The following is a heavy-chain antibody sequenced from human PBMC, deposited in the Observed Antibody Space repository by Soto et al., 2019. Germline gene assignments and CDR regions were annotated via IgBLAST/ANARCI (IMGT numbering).Heavy chain of an antibody. CDR3: ARDRMVRGTYYYGMDV. CDR2: ISYDGSNK. V-gene: IGHV3-30-3*01. Sequence: VRSGGGVVQPGRSLRLSCAASGFTFSSYAMHWVRQAPGKGLEWVAVISYDGSNKYYADSVKGRFTISRDNSKNTLYLQMNSLRAEDTAVYYCARDRMVRGTYYYGMDVWGQGTTVTVSS. CDR1: GFTFSSYA. J-gene: IGHJ6*02. D-gene: IGHD3-10*01.